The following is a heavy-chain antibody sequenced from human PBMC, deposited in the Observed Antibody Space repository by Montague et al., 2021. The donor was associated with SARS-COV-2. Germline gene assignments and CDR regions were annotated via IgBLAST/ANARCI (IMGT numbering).Heavy chain of an antibody. CDR2: IYYGGST. CDR3: ARTYYDILTGYYNRGAFDI. J-gene: IGHJ3*02. CDR1: GGSISSYY. D-gene: IGHD3-9*01. V-gene: IGHV4-59*08. Sequence: SETLSLTCTVSGGSISSYYWSWIRQPPGKGLEWIGYIYYGGSTXXXPSXXXRVTISVDTSKNQFPLKLSSVTAADTAVYYCARTYYDILTGYYNRGAFDIWGQGTMVTVSS.